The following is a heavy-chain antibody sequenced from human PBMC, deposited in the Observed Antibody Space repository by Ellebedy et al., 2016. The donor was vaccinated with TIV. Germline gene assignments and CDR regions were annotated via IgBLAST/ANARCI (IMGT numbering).Heavy chain of an antibody. V-gene: IGHV4-30-4*08. CDR2: IYYSGST. CDR1: GGSISSGDCY. D-gene: IGHD6-6*01. Sequence: MPSETLSLTCTLSGGSISSGDCYWSWIRQPTGKGLEWIGYIYYSGSTYYNPSLRSRVTISVDTSKNQFSLKLSSVTAADTAVYYCARGDSSSSRVYYWGQGTLVTVSS. CDR3: ARGDSSSSRVYY. J-gene: IGHJ4*02.